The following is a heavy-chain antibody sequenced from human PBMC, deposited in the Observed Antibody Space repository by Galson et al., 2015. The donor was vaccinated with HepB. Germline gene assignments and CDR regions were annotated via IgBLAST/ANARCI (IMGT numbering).Heavy chain of an antibody. D-gene: IGHD3-10*01. CDR3: RLVRGVMGNYFED. CDR2: FDPEDGET. J-gene: IGHJ4*02. V-gene: IGHV1-24*01. CDR1: GYTLTELS. Sequence: SCKVSGYTLTELSMHWVRQAPAKGLEWMGGFDPEDGETIYAQKFQGRVTMTEDTSTDTAYMELSSLRSEDTAVYYCRLVRGVMGNYFEDWGQGTLVTVSS.